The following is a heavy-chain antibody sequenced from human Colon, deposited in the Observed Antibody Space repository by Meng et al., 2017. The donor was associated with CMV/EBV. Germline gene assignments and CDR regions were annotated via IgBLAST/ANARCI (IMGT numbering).Heavy chain of an antibody. D-gene: IGHD3-9*01. CDR3: ARVPGLSAPRYYFEY. CDR2: ITPYSGGT. Sequence: VQLVQSGAEVKKPGASVKVSCKASGYTFTTHYIHWVRQAPGQGLEWMGWITPYSGGTNYAQKFQGRVTMTRDTSINTAYMELSSLRSDDTAVYYCARVPGLSAPRYYFEYWGQGTLVTVSS. CDR1: GYTFTTHY. J-gene: IGHJ4*02. V-gene: IGHV1-2*02.